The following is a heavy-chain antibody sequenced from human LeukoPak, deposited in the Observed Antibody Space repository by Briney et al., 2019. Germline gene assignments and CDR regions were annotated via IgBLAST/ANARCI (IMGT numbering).Heavy chain of an antibody. V-gene: IGHV3-23*01. J-gene: IGHJ4*02. D-gene: IGHD3-10*01. CDR1: GISLRHYA. CDR2: LRGNDET. CDR3: ARASWVSDPDAVR. Sequence: GGSLRLSCAASGISLRHYAMSWVRQAPPRGPEWVSSLRGNDETFYADSVKGRFTLSRDDSRNTVYLQLNNLRVEDTAIYYCARASWVSDPDAVRWGQGTQVTVSS.